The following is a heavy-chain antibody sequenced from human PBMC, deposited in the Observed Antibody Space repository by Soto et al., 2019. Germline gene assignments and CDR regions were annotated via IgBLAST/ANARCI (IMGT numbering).Heavy chain of an antibody. J-gene: IGHJ5*02. CDR1: GGTFSSSA. CDR2: LIPIFGTA. D-gene: IGHD3-16*01. Sequence: QVQLVQSGAEVKKPGSSVKVSCKASGGTFSSSAISWVRQAPGQGLEWMGGLIPIFGTANYDQKFLGRVTITAYESTSHAYRGLSSLRSEDMAVYYGARDRRIMITFGESSKFDPCGHGTMVTVSS. CDR3: ARDRRIMITFGESSKFDP. V-gene: IGHV1-69*01.